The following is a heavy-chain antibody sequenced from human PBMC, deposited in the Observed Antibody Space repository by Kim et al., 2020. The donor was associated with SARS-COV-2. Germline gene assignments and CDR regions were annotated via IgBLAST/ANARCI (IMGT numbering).Heavy chain of an antibody. CDR2: LNQDGSAK. J-gene: IGHJ5*02. D-gene: IGHD2-21*01. CDR1: GFTFSSYW. V-gene: IGHV3-7*03. CDR3: VRGIPYA. Sequence: GGSLRLSCAASGFTFSSYWMSWVRQAPGKGLEWVANLNQDGSAKYYVDPVKGRFSISRDNAKNSLFLQMNSLRAEDTAVYYCVRGIPYAWGQGTLVTVSS.